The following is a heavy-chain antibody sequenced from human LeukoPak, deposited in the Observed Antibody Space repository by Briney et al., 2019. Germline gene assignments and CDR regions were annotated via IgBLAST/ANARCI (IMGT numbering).Heavy chain of an antibody. V-gene: IGHV1-2*02. CDR2: INPNSGGT. CDR1: GYTFIDYY. Sequence: WASVKVSCKASGYTFIDYYIHWVRQAPGQGLEWLGWINPNSGGTNYAQKVQGRVNFIRETSINTAYMELSRLTSDDTALYYCARSGSRGRSYDDAFDIWGQGTMVTVSS. J-gene: IGHJ3*02. CDR3: ARSGSRGRSYDDAFDI. D-gene: IGHD3-16*01.